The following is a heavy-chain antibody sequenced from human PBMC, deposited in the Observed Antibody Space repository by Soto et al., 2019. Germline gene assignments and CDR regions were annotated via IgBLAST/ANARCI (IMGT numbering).Heavy chain of an antibody. Sequence: ASVKVSCKASGYTFTGYYMHWVRQAPGQGLEWMGWINPNSGGTNYAQKFQGRVTMTRDTSISTAYMELSRLRSDDTAVYYCARDTDFLGYCSSTSCYYYGSGSYFDYWGQGTLATVSS. V-gene: IGHV1-2*02. D-gene: IGHD2-2*01. J-gene: IGHJ4*02. CDR2: INPNSGGT. CDR1: GYTFTGYY. CDR3: ARDTDFLGYCSSTSCYYYGSGSYFDY.